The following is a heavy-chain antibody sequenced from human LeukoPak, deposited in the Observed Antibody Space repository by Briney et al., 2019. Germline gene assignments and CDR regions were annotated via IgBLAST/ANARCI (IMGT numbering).Heavy chain of an antibody. CDR2: INAGNGNT. CDR1: GYTFTSYA. Sequence: ASVKVSCKASGYTFTSYAMHWVRQAPGQRLEWMGWINAGNGNTKYSQKFQGRVTITRDTSASTAYMELSSLRSEDTAVYYCARDKDSSSWSHNWLDPWGQGTLVTVSS. V-gene: IGHV1-3*01. J-gene: IGHJ5*02. CDR3: ARDKDSSSWSHNWLDP. D-gene: IGHD6-13*01.